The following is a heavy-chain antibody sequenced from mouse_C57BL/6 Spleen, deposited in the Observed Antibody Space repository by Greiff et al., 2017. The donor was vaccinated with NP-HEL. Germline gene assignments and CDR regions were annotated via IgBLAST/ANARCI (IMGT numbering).Heavy chain of an antibody. V-gene: IGHV1-26*01. CDR1: GYTFTDYY. Sequence: EVQLQQSGPELVKPGASVKISCKASGYTFTDYYMNWVKQSHGKSLEWIGDINPNNGGTSYNQKFKGKATLTVDKSSSTAYMELRSLTSEDSAVYYCARSNYPAWFAYWGQGTLVTVSA. CDR2: INPNNGGT. J-gene: IGHJ3*01. CDR3: ARSNYPAWFAY. D-gene: IGHD2-1*01.